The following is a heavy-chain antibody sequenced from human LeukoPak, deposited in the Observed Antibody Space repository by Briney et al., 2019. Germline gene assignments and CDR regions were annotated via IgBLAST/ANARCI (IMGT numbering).Heavy chain of an antibody. CDR3: ARGGDGSPRDFDY. Sequence: SETLSLTCAVSGGSISSGGYSWSWIRQPPGKGLEWIGYIYHSGSTYYNPSLKSRVTISVDRSKNQFSLKLGSVTAADTAVYYCARGGDGSPRDFDYWGQGTLVTVSS. CDR1: GGSISSGGYS. V-gene: IGHV4-30-2*01. D-gene: IGHD3-10*01. CDR2: IYHSGST. J-gene: IGHJ4*02.